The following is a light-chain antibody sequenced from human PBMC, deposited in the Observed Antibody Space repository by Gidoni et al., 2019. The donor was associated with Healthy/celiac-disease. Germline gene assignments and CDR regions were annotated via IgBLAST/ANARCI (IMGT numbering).Light chain of an antibody. J-gene: IGKJ1*01. CDR1: QFISTW. Sequence: DIQMTQSPSTLSASVGDRVTITCRASQFISTWLAWYQVKPGKAPKLLIFKASSLESGVPSRFSGSGSGTEFSLTISSLQSDDFATYYCQQYYSQRAFGQXTKVDIK. V-gene: IGKV1-5*03. CDR2: KAS. CDR3: QQYYSQRA.